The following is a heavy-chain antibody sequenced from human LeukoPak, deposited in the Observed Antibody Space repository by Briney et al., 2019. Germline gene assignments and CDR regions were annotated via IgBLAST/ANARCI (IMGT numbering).Heavy chain of an antibody. J-gene: IGHJ4*02. CDR1: GLTFSGFE. CDR3: ARRFRD. CDR2: IRDDGSTT. V-gene: IGHV3-48*03. D-gene: IGHD3-16*01. Sequence: PGGSLRLSCVGSGLTFSGFELNWVRQPPGKGLEWVSYIRDDGSTTTYADSVKGRFVISRDNTKNSLYLQMNSLRGEDTAIHYCARRFRDWGQGTLVTVSS.